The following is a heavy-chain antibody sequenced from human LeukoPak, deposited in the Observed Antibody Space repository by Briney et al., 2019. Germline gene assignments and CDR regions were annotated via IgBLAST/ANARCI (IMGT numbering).Heavy chain of an antibody. CDR2: IYHSGST. V-gene: IGHV4-59*01. J-gene: IGHJ4*02. D-gene: IGHD6-13*01. CDR3: ATGYSSTWYYFDY. Sequence: PSETLSLTCTVSGDSIGSYYWSWIRQPPGKGLERIGYIYHSGSTNYNPSLKSRVTISADTSKDQFSLKLASVTAADTAVYYCATGYSSTWYYFDYWGQGTLVTVSS. CDR1: GDSIGSYY.